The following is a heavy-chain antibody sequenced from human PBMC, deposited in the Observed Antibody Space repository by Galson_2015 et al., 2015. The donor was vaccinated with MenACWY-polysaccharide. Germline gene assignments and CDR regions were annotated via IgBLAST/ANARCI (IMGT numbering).Heavy chain of an antibody. Sequence: SPRLSCAASGFTFSSYGMSWVRQAPGKGLEWVSGISGRGGSTYYADSVKGRFTISRDNSKNTLYLQMNSLRADDTAVYYCAKERTTVDIWGQGTMVTVSS. D-gene: IGHD4-17*01. CDR2: ISGRGGST. V-gene: IGHV3-23*01. CDR3: AKERTTVDI. J-gene: IGHJ3*02. CDR1: GFTFSSYG.